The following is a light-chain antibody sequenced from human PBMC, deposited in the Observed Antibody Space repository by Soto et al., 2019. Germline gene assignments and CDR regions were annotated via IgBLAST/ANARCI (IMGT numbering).Light chain of an antibody. Sequence: EIVMTQYPATLSVAPGERAALSCRASQSVGSNLAWYQQKPGQAPRLLIYGASTRATGIPARFSGSGSGTEFTLTISSLQSEDFAVYYCQQYNNWPLFGQGTRLETK. CDR2: GAS. CDR1: QSVGSN. CDR3: QQYNNWPL. J-gene: IGKJ5*01. V-gene: IGKV3-15*01.